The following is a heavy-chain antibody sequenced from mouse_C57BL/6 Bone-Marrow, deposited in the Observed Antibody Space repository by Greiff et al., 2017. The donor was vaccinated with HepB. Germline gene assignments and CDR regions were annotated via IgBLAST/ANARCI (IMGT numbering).Heavy chain of an antibody. Sequence: EVQWVESGGGLVQPGGSLSLSCAASGFTFTDYYMSWVRQPPGKALEWLGFIRNKANGYTTEYSASVKGRFTISRDNSQSILYLQMNALRAEDSATYYCARWRGGWFAYWGQGTLVTVSA. J-gene: IGHJ3*01. CDR1: GFTFTDYY. V-gene: IGHV7-3*01. CDR3: ARWRGGWFAY. CDR2: IRNKANGYTT.